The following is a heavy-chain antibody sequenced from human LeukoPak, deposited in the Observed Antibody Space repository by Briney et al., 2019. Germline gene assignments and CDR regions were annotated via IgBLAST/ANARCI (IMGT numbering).Heavy chain of an antibody. CDR2: ISSSSSYI. Sequence: GGSLRLSCAASGFTFSSYSMNWVRQAPGKGLEWVSSISSSSSYIYYADSVKGRFTISRDNAKNSLYLQMNSLRAEDTAVYYCARSSPYCSSTSCYSDYWGQGTLVTISS. D-gene: IGHD2-2*01. J-gene: IGHJ4*02. CDR3: ARSSPYCSSTSCYSDY. CDR1: GFTFSSYS. V-gene: IGHV3-21*01.